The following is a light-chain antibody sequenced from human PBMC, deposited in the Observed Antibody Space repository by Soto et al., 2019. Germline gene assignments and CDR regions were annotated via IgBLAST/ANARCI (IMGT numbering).Light chain of an antibody. V-gene: IGLV1-51*01. Sequence: QSVLTQPPSVSAAPGQKVTISCSGSGSNIGNNYVSWYQQLPGTAPKLLSYDNNKRPSGIPDRFSGSKSGTSATLGITGLQAGDEADYYCGTWDSRLSAVVFGGGTKLTVL. CDR3: GTWDSRLSAVV. CDR2: DNN. CDR1: GSNIGNNY. J-gene: IGLJ2*01.